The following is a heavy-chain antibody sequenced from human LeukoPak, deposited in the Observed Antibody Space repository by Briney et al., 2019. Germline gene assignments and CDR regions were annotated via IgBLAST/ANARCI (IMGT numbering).Heavy chain of an antibody. D-gene: IGHD2-15*01. V-gene: IGHV4-31*03. J-gene: IGHJ5*02. Sequence: PSQTLSLTCTVSGGSISSGGYYWSWIRQHPGKGLEWIGYIYYSGSTYYNPSLKSRVTISVDTSKNQFSLKLSSVTAADTAVYYCAGDAEEYCSGGSCYRIDPWGQGTLVTVSS. CDR2: IYYSGST. CDR3: AGDAEEYCSGGSCYRIDP. CDR1: GGSISSGGYY.